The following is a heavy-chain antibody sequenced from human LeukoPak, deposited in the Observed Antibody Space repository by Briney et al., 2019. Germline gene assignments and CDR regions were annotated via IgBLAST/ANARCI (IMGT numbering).Heavy chain of an antibody. CDR3: VREDRSGVRGDF. CDR1: GYTFTNYG. V-gene: IGHV1-18*04. Sequence: ASVKVSCKASGYTFTNYGVSWVRQAPGQGLEWMGWISVYNGNTNYAQKLQGRVTMTTDTSTTTAYMELRSLRSDDTAVYYCVREDRSGVRGDFWGQGTLVIVSS. CDR2: ISVYNGNT. J-gene: IGHJ4*02. D-gene: IGHD3-10*01.